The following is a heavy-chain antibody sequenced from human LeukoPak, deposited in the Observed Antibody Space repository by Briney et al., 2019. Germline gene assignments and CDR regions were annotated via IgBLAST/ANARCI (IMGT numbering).Heavy chain of an antibody. CDR3: AKDRVVAAAGTFDY. J-gene: IGHJ4*02. CDR1: GFTFSSHA. D-gene: IGHD6-13*01. CDR2: ICGSGGST. V-gene: IGHV3-23*01. Sequence: PGGSLRLSCAASGFTFSSHAMSWVRQAPGKGLEWVSAICGSGGSTYYADSVKGRFTISRDNSKNTLYLQMNSLRAEDTAVYYCAKDRVVAAAGTFDYWGQGTLVTVSS.